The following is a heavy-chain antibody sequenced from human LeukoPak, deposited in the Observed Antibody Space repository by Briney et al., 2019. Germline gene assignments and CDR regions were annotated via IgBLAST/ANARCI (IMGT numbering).Heavy chain of an antibody. J-gene: IGHJ5*02. CDR1: GDSISSGDYY. Sequence: SQTLSLTCTVSGDSISSGDYYWSWIRQPPGKGLEWIGYIFYNGATHYNPSLKSRVTTSVDPSKNQFSLKLSSVTAADTAVYYCAREGTAGTNLNWFDPWGQGTLVTVSS. CDR3: AREGTAGTNLNWFDP. V-gene: IGHV4-30-4*01. CDR2: IFYNGAT. D-gene: IGHD1-1*01.